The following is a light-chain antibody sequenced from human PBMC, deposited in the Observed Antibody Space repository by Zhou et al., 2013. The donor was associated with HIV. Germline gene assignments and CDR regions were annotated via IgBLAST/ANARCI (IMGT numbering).Light chain of an antibody. CDR1: QSVRNY. J-gene: IGKJ4*01. Sequence: EVVLTQSPATLSLSPGERATLSCRASQSVRNYLAWYQQKPGQAPRLLIYDASNRATGIPARFSGSGSGTDFTLTISSLEPEDFAVYYCQQYGTSPLTFGGGTKVEIK. CDR3: QQYGTSPLT. V-gene: IGKV3-11*01. CDR2: DAS.